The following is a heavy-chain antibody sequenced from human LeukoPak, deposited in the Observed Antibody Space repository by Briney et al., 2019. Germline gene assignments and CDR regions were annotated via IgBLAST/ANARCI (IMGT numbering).Heavy chain of an antibody. Sequence: ASVKVSCKASGYTFTGYYIHWVRQAPGQGREWVGWINPNSGGTNYAQKFQGRVTMTGDTSISTAYMELSTLRSDDTAVYYCARAAPRDSSGGRWFFDWFDPWGQGTLVTVSS. CDR2: INPNSGGT. J-gene: IGHJ5*02. CDR3: ARAAPRDSSGGRWFFDWFDP. V-gene: IGHV1-2*02. CDR1: GYTFTGYY. D-gene: IGHD2-15*01.